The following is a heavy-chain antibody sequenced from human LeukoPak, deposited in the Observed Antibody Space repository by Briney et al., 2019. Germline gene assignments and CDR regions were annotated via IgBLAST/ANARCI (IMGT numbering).Heavy chain of an antibody. CDR2: IYSGGST. Sequence: GLEWVSVIYSGGSTYYADSVKGRFTISRDNSKNTLYLQMNSLRAEDTAVYYCARGFYGLDYWGQGTLVTVSS. J-gene: IGHJ4*02. V-gene: IGHV3-66*01. CDR3: ARGFYGLDY. D-gene: IGHD2/OR15-2a*01.